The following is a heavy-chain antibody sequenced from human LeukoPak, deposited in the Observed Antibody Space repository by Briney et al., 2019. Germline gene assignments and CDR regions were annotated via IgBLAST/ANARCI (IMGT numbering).Heavy chain of an antibody. CDR3: AREWAPRGGYCSSTSCKYYYYYYMDV. V-gene: IGHV4-38-2*02. Sequence: SETLSLTCIVSGYSIISDYFWGWVRQPPGKGPEWIGSIFHSGSVFYNPSLKSRVTISVDTSKNQFSLKLSSVTAADTAVYYCAREWAPRGGYCSSTSCKYYYYYYMDVWGKGTTVTVSS. CDR2: IFHSGSV. D-gene: IGHD2-2*01. J-gene: IGHJ6*03. CDR1: GYSIISDYF.